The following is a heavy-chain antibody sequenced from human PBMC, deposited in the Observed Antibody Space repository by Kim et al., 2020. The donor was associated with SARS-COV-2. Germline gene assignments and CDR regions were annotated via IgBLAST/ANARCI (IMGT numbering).Heavy chain of an antibody. J-gene: IGHJ6*02. CDR1: GYSFTSYW. CDR3: ASERKTPTVTISYGMDV. Sequence: GESLKISCKGSGYSFTSYWISWVRQMPGKGLEWMGRIDPSDSYTNYSPSFQGHVTISADKSISTAYLQWSSLKASDTAMYYCASERKTPTVTISYGMDVWGQGTTVTVSS. V-gene: IGHV5-10-1*01. CDR2: IDPSDSYT. D-gene: IGHD4-4*01.